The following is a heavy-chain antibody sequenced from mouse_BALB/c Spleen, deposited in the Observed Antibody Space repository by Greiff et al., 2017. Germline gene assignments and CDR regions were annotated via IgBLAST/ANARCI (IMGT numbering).Heavy chain of an antibody. J-gene: IGHJ4*01. CDR1: GFDFSRYW. D-gene: IGHD1-2*01. V-gene: IGHV4-1*02. Sequence: EVKLEESGGGLVQPGGSLKLSCAASGFDFSRYWMSWVRQAPGKGLEWIGEINPDSSTINYTPSLKDKFIISRDNAKNTLYLQMSKVRSEDTALYYCARRILTTASSYYAMDYWGQGTSVTVSS. CDR3: ARRILTTASSYYAMDY. CDR2: INPDSSTI.